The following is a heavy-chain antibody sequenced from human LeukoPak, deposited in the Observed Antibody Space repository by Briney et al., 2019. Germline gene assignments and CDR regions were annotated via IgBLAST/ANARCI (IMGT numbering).Heavy chain of an antibody. CDR1: GLTFSSYA. V-gene: IGHV3-23*01. CDR2: ISGSGGST. Sequence: PGGSLRLSCAASGLTFSSYALSWVRQAPGKGLEWVSAISGSGGSTYYADSVKGRFTISRDNSKNTLYLQMNSLRAEDTAIYYCAKDQGSGTYDYWGQGTLVTVSS. J-gene: IGHJ4*02. CDR3: AKDQGSGTYDY. D-gene: IGHD1-26*01.